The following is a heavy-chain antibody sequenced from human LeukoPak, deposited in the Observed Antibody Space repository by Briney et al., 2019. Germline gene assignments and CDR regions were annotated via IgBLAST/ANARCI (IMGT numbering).Heavy chain of an antibody. CDR2: MNPNSGNT. J-gene: IGHJ6*03. Sequence: VSVKVSCKASGYTFTSYDINWVRQATGQGHEWMGWMNPNSGNTGYAQKFQGRVTMTRNTSISTAYMELSSLRSEDTAVYYCARRSSSSGAKGSYYYYMDVWGEGATVTVSS. CDR1: GYTFTSYD. CDR3: ARRSSSSGAKGSYYYYMDV. D-gene: IGHD3-22*01. V-gene: IGHV1-8*01.